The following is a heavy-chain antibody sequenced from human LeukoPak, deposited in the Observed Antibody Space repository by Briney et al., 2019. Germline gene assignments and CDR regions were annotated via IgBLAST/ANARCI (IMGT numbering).Heavy chain of an antibody. CDR1: GYTFTSYD. D-gene: IGHD3-3*01. V-gene: IGHV1-18*01. CDR3: ARDPSLRFRFDP. J-gene: IGHJ5*02. Sequence: ASVKVSCKASGYTFTSYDINWVRQATGQGLEWMGWISAYNGNTNYAQKLQGRVTMTTDTSTSTAYMELRSLRSDDTAVYYCARDPSLRFRFDPWGQGTLVTVSS. CDR2: ISAYNGNT.